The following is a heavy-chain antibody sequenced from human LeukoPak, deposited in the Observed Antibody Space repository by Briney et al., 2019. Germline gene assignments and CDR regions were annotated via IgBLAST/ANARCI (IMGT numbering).Heavy chain of an antibody. J-gene: IGHJ4*02. D-gene: IGHD5-18*01. Sequence: PGGSLRLSCAASGFTFSSYGMHWVRQAPGKGLEWVAVIWYDGSNKYYADSVKGRFTISRDNSKNTLYLQMNSLRAEDTAVYYCAREPGRAMVYATPDYWGQGTLVTVSS. V-gene: IGHV3-33*01. CDR3: AREPGRAMVYATPDY. CDR1: GFTFSSYG. CDR2: IWYDGSNK.